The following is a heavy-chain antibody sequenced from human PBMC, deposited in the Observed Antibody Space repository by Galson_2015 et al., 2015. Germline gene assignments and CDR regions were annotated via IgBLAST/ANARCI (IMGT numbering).Heavy chain of an antibody. D-gene: IGHD2-21*02. J-gene: IGHJ4*02. CDR3: ARENSIVAVTALLDS. V-gene: IGHV3-7*01. Sequence: SLRLSCAASGFTFSKYWMSWVRQAPGKGLEWVANIKEDGSEENYVDSVKGRFTISRDNAKKSLYLQMDSLRAEDTAVYYCARENSIVAVTALLDSWGQGTLVTVSS. CDR2: IKEDGSEE. CDR1: GFTFSKYW.